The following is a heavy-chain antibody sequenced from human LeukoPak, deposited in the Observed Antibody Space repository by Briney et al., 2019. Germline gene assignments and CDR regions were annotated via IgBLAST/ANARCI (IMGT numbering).Heavy chain of an antibody. CDR1: GGSISSYY. J-gene: IGHJ2*01. CDR2: IYTSGST. Sequence: SETLSLTCTVSGGSISSYYWSWIRQPAGKGLEWIGRIYTSGSTNYNPSLKSRVTMSVDTSKNQFPLKLSSVTAADTAVYYCARGRYARKILGYFDLWGRGTLVTVSS. V-gene: IGHV4-4*07. CDR3: ARGRYARKILGYFDL. D-gene: IGHD3-16*01.